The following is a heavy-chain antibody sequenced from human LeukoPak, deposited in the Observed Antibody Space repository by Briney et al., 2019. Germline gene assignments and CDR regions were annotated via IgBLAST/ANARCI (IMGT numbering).Heavy chain of an antibody. CDR3: ARGDIAATMSLDY. Sequence: SETLSLTCTVSGGSISGYYWNWIRQPAGKGLEWIGRIYPSGSTNYNPSLKSRVTMSVDTSRNQFSLQLSSVTAADTAVYFCARGDIAATMSLDYWGQGTLVTVSS. J-gene: IGHJ4*02. CDR1: GGSISGYY. CDR2: IYPSGST. V-gene: IGHV4-4*07. D-gene: IGHD5-12*01.